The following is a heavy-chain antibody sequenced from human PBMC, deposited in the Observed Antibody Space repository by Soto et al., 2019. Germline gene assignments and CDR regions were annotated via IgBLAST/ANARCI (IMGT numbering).Heavy chain of an antibody. J-gene: IGHJ5*02. V-gene: IGHV4-61*01. CDR2: IYFTGST. CDR3: TRGPPRVQWFDP. Sequence: SETLSLTCTGSGGAVSSGTYYWSWIRQPPGKGLEWIGHIYFTGSTNYNPSLKSRVTMSLDTSRNQFSLKLSSVTAADTAVYYCTRGPPRVQWFDPWGLGTLVTVSS. CDR1: GGAVSSGTYY.